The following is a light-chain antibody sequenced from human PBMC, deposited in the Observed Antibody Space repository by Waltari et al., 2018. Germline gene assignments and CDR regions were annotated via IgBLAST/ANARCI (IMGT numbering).Light chain of an antibody. V-gene: IGKV1-39*01. Sequence: ILKTHSPPSLSASVGDRVTIPCLASQSISTSLNWYQQIPGKAPKLLIYVASTLQSGVPSRFSGSGSGTDFSLTISSLQPEDFATYYCQQSYTTAYTFGQGTKLEIK. CDR1: QSISTS. CDR3: QQSYTTAYT. J-gene: IGKJ2*01. CDR2: VAS.